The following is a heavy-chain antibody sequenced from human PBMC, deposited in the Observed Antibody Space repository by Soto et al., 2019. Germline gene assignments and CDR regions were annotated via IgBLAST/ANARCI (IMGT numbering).Heavy chain of an antibody. D-gene: IGHD3-10*01. CDR2: MYYSGST. J-gene: IGHJ3*02. CDR3: SRQELNAFDI. V-gene: IGHV4-39*01. CDR1: GGSISSSSYY. Sequence: QLQLQESGPGLVKPSETLSLTCTVSGGSISSSSYYWGWIRQPPGTGLEWIGSMYYSGSTYYTSSLKRRVTISVDTAKNQFSLKLTSVTAAHTAVYYCSRQELNAFDIWCQGTMVTVSS.